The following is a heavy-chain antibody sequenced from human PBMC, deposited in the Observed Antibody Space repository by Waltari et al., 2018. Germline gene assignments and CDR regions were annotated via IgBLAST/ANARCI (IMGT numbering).Heavy chain of an antibody. V-gene: IGHV4-30-4*08. J-gene: IGHJ4*02. CDR2: IYYSGST. CDR3: ARSPGITIFGVVTFFDY. CDR1: GGSISSGDYY. D-gene: IGHD3-3*01. Sequence: QVQLQESGPGLVKPSQTLSLTCTVSGGSISSGDYYWRWIRQPPGKGLEWIGYIYYSGSTYYNPSLKSRVTISVDTSKNQFSLKLSSVTAADTAVYYCARSPGITIFGVVTFFDYWGQGTLVTVSS.